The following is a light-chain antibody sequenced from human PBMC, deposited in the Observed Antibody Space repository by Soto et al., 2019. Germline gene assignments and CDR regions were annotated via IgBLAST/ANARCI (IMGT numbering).Light chain of an antibody. V-gene: IGLV2-23*01. CDR3: CSYAGGSTYV. J-gene: IGLJ1*01. CDR2: EGS. CDR1: SSDVGIYNL. Sequence: QSVLTQPASVSGSPGQSITISCTGTSSDVGIYNLVSWYQQHPGKAPKLMIYEGSKRPSGVSNRFSGSKSGNTASLTISGLQAEDEADYYCCSYAGGSTYVFGTGTKLTV.